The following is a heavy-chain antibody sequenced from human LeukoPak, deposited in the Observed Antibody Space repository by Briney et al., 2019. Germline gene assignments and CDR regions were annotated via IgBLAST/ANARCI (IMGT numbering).Heavy chain of an antibody. CDR3: AKVPDSSGYSSSWRYY. Sequence: GGSLRLSCAASGFTFSSYAMSWVRQAPGKGLEWVSAISDSGGSTYYADSVKGRFTISRDNSKNTLYLQMNSLRAEDTAVYYCAKVPDSSGYSSSWRYYWGQGTLVTVSS. J-gene: IGHJ4*02. D-gene: IGHD6-13*01. V-gene: IGHV3-23*01. CDR1: GFTFSSYA. CDR2: ISDSGGST.